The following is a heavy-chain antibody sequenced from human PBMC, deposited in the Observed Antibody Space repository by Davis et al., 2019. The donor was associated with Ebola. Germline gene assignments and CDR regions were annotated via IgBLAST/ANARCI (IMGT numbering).Heavy chain of an antibody. Sequence: PSETLSLTCAVYGGSFSGYYWSWIRQPPGKGLEWIGEINHSGSTNYNPSLKSRVTISVDTSKNQFSLKLSSVTAADTAVYYCARTYRKLQRYYYYYMDVWGKGTTVTASS. CDR1: GGSFSGYY. CDR3: ARTYRKLQRYYYYYMDV. D-gene: IGHD2-15*01. CDR2: INHSGST. V-gene: IGHV4-34*01. J-gene: IGHJ6*03.